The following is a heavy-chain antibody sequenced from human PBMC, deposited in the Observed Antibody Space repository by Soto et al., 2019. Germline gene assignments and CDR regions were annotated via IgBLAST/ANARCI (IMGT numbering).Heavy chain of an antibody. D-gene: IGHD2-2*01. V-gene: IGHV3-23*01. CDR2: ISGSGGST. CDR1: GFNFSSYA. J-gene: IGHJ5*02. Sequence: EVQLLESGGGLVQPGGSLRLSCAASGFNFSSYAMSWVRKATGKGLEWVSAISGSGGSTYYADSVKGRFTISRDNSKNTLYLQMNSLRAEDTAVYYCAKGLRYQLLGNWFDPWGQGTLVTVSS. CDR3: AKGLRYQLLGNWFDP.